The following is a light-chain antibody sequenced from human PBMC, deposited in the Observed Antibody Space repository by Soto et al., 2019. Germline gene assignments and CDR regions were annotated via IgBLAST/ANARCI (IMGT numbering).Light chain of an antibody. V-gene: IGLV4-69*01. CDR2: VNTDGSH. CDR3: QTWATGSNWV. J-gene: IGLJ3*02. CDR1: SGHSNYA. Sequence: QLVLTQSPSASASLGASVKLTCTLSSGHSNYAIAWHQQQPEKGPRYLMKVNTDGSHIKGGGIPERFSGSSSGAERYLTISRLQSEDEAEYYCQTWATGSNWVFGGGTKRTVL.